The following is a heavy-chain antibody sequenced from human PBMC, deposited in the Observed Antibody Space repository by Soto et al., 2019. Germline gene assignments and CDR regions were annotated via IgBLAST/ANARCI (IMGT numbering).Heavy chain of an antibody. CDR2: MNPNSGNT. Sequence: ASVKVSCKASGYTFTSYDINWVRQATGQGLEWMGWMNPNSGNTNYAQKLQGRVTMTTDTSTSTAYMELRGLRSDDTAVYYCARDLHGDPYYWGQGTLVTVSS. D-gene: IGHD4-17*01. V-gene: IGHV1-18*01. CDR3: ARDLHGDPYY. J-gene: IGHJ4*02. CDR1: GYTFTSYD.